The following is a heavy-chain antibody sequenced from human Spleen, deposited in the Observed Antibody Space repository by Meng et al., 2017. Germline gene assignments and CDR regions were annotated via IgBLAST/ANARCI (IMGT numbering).Heavy chain of an antibody. CDR2: ISGSGGST. CDR3: AKAVKGVITLGYFDS. J-gene: IGHJ4*02. D-gene: IGHD3-22*01. V-gene: IGHV3-23*01. CDR1: GFTFSSYV. Sequence: EVQLLESGGGLVQPGGSLRLSCAASGFTFSSYVMTWVRQAPGKGLEWVSSISGSGGSTYYADSVKGRFTISRDSSKNTVYLQMNTLRDEDTAVYYCAKAVKGVITLGYFDSWGPGTLVTVSS.